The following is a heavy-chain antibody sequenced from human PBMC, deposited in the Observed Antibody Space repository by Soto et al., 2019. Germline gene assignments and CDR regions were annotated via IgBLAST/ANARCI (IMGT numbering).Heavy chain of an antibody. V-gene: IGHV3-30*18. CDR3: AKDGRSSSWYNNWFDP. D-gene: IGHD6-13*01. Sequence: PGGSLRLSCAASGFTFSSYGMHWVRQAPGKGLEWVAVISYDGSNKYYADTVKGRFTISRDNSKNTQYLQMNNLRAEDSVVYYCAKDGRSSSWYNNWFDPWGQGTLVTVSS. CDR1: GFTFSSYG. J-gene: IGHJ5*02. CDR2: ISYDGSNK.